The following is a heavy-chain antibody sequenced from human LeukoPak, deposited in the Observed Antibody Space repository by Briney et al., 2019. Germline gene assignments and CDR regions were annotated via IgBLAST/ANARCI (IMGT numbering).Heavy chain of an antibody. CDR2: ISGSGAST. Sequence: GGSLRLPCAASGFTFSSYSMSWVRQPPGKGLEWVSAISGSGASTYYASSRKGRFPVSRDNSKNTLYLQMNSLRAEDTAVYYCAKGSSEVFGVVIISEPPDYWGQGTLVTVSS. CDR3: AKGSSEVFGVVIISEPPDY. D-gene: IGHD3-3*01. CDR1: GFTFSSYS. J-gene: IGHJ4*02. V-gene: IGHV3-23*01.